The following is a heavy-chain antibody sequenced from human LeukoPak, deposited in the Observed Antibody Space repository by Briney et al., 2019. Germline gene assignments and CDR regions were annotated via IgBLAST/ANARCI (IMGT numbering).Heavy chain of an antibody. Sequence: SETLSLTCAVYGGSFSGYYWSWIRQPPGKGLEWIGEINHSGSTNYNPSLKSRVTISVDTSKNQFSLKLSSVTAADTAVYYCARDRRSGRATKYFDYWGQGTLVTVSS. V-gene: IGHV4-34*01. CDR2: INHSGST. CDR1: GGSFSGYY. CDR3: ARDRRSGRATKYFDY. D-gene: IGHD2-15*01. J-gene: IGHJ4*02.